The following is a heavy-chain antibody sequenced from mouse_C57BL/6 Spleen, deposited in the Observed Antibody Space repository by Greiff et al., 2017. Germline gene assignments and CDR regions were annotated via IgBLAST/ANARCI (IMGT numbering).Heavy chain of an antibody. V-gene: IGHV1-26*01. CDR3: ASRYYYGSSWFAY. Sequence: VQLQQSGPELVKPGASVKISCKASGYTFTDYYMNWVKQSHGKSLEWVGDINPNNGGTSYNQKFKGKATLTVDKSSSTAYMELRSLTSEDSAVYYCASRYYYGSSWFAYWGQGTLVTVSA. D-gene: IGHD1-1*01. J-gene: IGHJ3*01. CDR2: INPNNGGT. CDR1: GYTFTDYY.